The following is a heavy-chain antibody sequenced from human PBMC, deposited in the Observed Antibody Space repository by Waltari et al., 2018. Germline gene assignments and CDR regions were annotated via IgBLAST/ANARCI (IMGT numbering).Heavy chain of an antibody. Sequence: QVQLVQSGAEVKKPGSSVKVSCKASGGTFSRYAISWVRQAPGQGVEWMGTIIPSFGTANYAQKFQGRGTITADKSTSTSYMELSSLRPEDTAVYYCARDRGSEGAFDIWGQGTMVTVSS. CDR3: ARDRGSEGAFDI. V-gene: IGHV1-69*08. J-gene: IGHJ3*02. CDR2: IIPSFGTA. CDR1: GGTFSRYA.